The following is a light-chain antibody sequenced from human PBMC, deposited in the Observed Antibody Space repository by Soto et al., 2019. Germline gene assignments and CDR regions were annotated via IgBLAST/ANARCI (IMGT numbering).Light chain of an antibody. CDR2: DVT. J-gene: IGLJ1*01. CDR3: TSYTSTSTHV. V-gene: IGLV2-14*01. Sequence: QSALTQPASVSGPPGQSITISCTGTSSDVGDYNYVSWYQNHPGKAPRLVIYDVTNRPSGISDRFSGSKSGNTASLTISGLLAEDEADYYCTSYTSTSTHVFGTGTKVTVL. CDR1: SSDVGDYNY.